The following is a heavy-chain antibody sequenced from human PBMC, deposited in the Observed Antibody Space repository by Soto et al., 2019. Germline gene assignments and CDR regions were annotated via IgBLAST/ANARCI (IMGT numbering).Heavy chain of an antibody. J-gene: IGHJ4*02. V-gene: IGHV3-48*01. CDR2: ISSSSSTI. CDR1: GFTFSSYS. D-gene: IGHD2-2*01. CDR3: ASSKYQLLTPFDY. Sequence: EVQLVESGGGLVQPGGSLRLSCAASGFTFSSYSMNWVRQAPGKGLEWVSYISSSSSTIYYADSVKGRFTISRDNAKNSLYLQMNSLRAEDTAVYYCASSKYQLLTPFDYWGQGTLVTVSS.